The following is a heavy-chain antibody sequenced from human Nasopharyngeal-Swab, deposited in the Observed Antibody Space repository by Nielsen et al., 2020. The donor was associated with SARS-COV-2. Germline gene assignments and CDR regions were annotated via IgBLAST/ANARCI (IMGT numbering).Heavy chain of an antibody. V-gene: IGHV3-33*01. CDR3: ARDLGWAAGPPGDDV. CDR2: IRYDGSNK. D-gene: IGHD6-13*01. Sequence: WIRQPPGKGLEWVAVIRYDGSNKYYADSVKGRFTISRDNSKNTLYLQMNSLRAEDTAVYYCARDLGWAAGPPGDDVWGQGTTVTVSS. J-gene: IGHJ6*02.